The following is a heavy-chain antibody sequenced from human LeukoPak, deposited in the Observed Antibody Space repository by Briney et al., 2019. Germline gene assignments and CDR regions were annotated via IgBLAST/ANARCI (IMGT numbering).Heavy chain of an antibody. J-gene: IGHJ4*02. V-gene: IGHV3-74*01. Sequence: GGSLRLSCVASGNYWMHWVRQAPGKGLVWVSHINSDGSWTSYADSVKGRFTVSRDNAKNTLYLQVNNLRAEDTAVYYCARGPNSNWSGLDFWGQGTLLTVSS. CDR2: INSDGSWT. D-gene: IGHD6-6*01. CDR3: ARGPNSNWSGLDF. CDR1: GNYW.